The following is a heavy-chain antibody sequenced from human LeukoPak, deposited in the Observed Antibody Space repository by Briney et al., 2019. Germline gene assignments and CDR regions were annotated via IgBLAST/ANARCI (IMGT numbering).Heavy chain of an antibody. D-gene: IGHD6-19*01. CDR2: ISYDGSNK. Sequence: PGGSLRLSCAASGFTFSSYGMHWVRQASGKGLEWVAVISYDGSNKYYADSVKGRFTISRDNSKNTLYLQMNSLRAEDTAVYYCAKASESSGWYGDYWGQGTLVTVSS. CDR3: AKASESSGWYGDY. CDR1: GFTFSSYG. J-gene: IGHJ4*02. V-gene: IGHV3-30*18.